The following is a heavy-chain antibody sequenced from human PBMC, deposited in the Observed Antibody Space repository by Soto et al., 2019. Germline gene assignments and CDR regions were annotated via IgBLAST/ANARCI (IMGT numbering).Heavy chain of an antibody. CDR1: GFSLSTSGVG. J-gene: IGHJ4*02. Sequence: QITLKESGPPLVKPTQTLTLTCTFSGFSLSTSGVGVGWIRQPPGKALEWLALIYWDDDKRYSPSLKSRLTITTHVAQTQVVLTTTHVDPVYTAPYYGAHSRGSSYRRGGFDYWGQGTLVPVCS. CDR2: IYWDDDK. D-gene: IGHD5-18*01. V-gene: IGHV2-5*02. CDR3: AHSRGSSYRRGGFDY.